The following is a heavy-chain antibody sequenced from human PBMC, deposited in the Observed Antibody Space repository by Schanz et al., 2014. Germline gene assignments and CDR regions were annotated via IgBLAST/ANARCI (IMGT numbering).Heavy chain of an antibody. Sequence: EVQLLESGGGLVQPGGSLRLSCVASGFTFFGSFAMSWVRQAPGKGLEWVSGVSGSGGSTYDADSVKGRFTITRDNSKNTLYLQMNSLRAEDTAVYYCAEDHAGSDILTALGNWGQGTLVTVSS. V-gene: IGHV3-23*01. CDR1: GFTFFGSFA. CDR2: VSGSGGST. D-gene: IGHD3-9*01. J-gene: IGHJ4*02. CDR3: AEDHAGSDILTALGN.